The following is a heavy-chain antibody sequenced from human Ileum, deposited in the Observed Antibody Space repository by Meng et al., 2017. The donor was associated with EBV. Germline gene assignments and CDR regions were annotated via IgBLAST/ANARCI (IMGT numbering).Heavy chain of an antibody. J-gene: IGHJ4*02. V-gene: IGHV3-23*01. Sequence: EVQLLESGGGLVHPGGSLTLSCAASGFPFGNDAMNWVRQAPGKGLEWVSAISSSGTSTYYADSVKGRFTISRDNSKNTVSLQLSSLSAEDTAVYYCAKDRGSSGQIYYSDFWGQGTRVTVS. D-gene: IGHD6-19*01. CDR1: GFPFGNDA. CDR3: AKDRGSSGQIYYSDF. CDR2: ISSSGTST.